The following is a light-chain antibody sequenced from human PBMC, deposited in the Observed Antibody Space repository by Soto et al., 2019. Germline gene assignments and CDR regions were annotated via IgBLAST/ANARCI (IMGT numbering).Light chain of an antibody. V-gene: IGKV3-20*01. CDR1: QRVSSRY. Sequence: EIVLTQSPGTLSLSPGERATLPCRPSQRVSSRYLAWYQQKPGQAPRLLIYGASGRATGIPDRFSGSGSGTDFTLTISRLEPEDFAVYYCQQYGSSPLFTFGPGTKVDI. CDR2: GAS. CDR3: QQYGSSPLFT. J-gene: IGKJ3*01.